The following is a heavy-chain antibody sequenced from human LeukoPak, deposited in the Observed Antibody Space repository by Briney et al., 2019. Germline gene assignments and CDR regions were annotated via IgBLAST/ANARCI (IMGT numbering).Heavy chain of an antibody. CDR1: GYTFTSYG. CDR2: ISAYNGNT. CDR3: ARDPTLEVGYCSSTSCYTFDY. V-gene: IGHV1-18*01. D-gene: IGHD2-2*02. J-gene: IGHJ4*02. Sequence: GASVKVSCKASGYTFTSYGISWVRQAPGQGLEWMGWISAYNGNTNYAQKLQGRVTMTTDTSTSTAYMELRSLRSDDTAVYYCARDPTLEVGYCSSTSCYTFDYWGQGTLVTVSS.